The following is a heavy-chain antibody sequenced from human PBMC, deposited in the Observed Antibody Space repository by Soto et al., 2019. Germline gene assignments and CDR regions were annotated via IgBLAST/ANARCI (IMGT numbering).Heavy chain of an antibody. Sequence: QVQLVQSGAEVKKPGASVKVSCKASGYTFTSYGISWVRQAPGQGLEWMGWISAYNGNTNYAQKLQGRFTMTTNTSTSKAYMGLRSLRSDVTAVYYCARVWAAVGPFGYWGQGTLVTVSS. D-gene: IGHD6-13*01. J-gene: IGHJ4*02. CDR3: ARVWAAVGPFGY. CDR1: GYTFTSYG. CDR2: ISAYNGNT. V-gene: IGHV1-18*01.